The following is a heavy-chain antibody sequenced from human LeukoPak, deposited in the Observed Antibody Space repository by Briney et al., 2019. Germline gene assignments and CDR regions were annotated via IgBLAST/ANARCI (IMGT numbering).Heavy chain of an antibody. CDR1: GYTFTDYY. Sequence: GASVKVSCKASGYTFTDYYMHWVRQAPGQGLEWMGWINPNSGGTNYAQKFQGRVTMTSATSITTAYMELSRLRSDDTAVYYCARRAGAYSHPYDYWGQGTLVTVSS. J-gene: IGHJ4*02. V-gene: IGHV1-2*02. CDR2: INPNSGGT. D-gene: IGHD4/OR15-4a*01. CDR3: ARRAGAYSHPYDY.